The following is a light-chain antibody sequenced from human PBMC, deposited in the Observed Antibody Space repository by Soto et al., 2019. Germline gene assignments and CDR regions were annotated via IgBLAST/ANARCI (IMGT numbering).Light chain of an antibody. J-gene: IGKJ5*01. Sequence: EIVLTQSPATLSLSPGERATLSCRASQSVSNYLAWYQQKPGQAPRLLIYDASNRATGIPARFNGSGSATDFTLTISSLEPGDFAVYYCQQRSNWPPITFGQGARLEIK. V-gene: IGKV3-11*01. CDR3: QQRSNWPPIT. CDR1: QSVSNY. CDR2: DAS.